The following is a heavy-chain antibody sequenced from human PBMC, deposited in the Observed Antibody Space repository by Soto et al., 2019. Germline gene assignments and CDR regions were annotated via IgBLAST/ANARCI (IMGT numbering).Heavy chain of an antibody. Sequence: SETLSLTCTVSGGSISSGGYYWSWIRQHPGKGLEWIGYIYYSGSTYYNPSLKSRVTISVDTSKNQFSLKLSSVTAADTAVYYCAREGGSLNWFDPWGQGTLVTVSS. V-gene: IGHV4-31*03. CDR1: GGSISSGGYY. D-gene: IGHD1-26*01. CDR2: IYYSGST. J-gene: IGHJ5*02. CDR3: AREGGSLNWFDP.